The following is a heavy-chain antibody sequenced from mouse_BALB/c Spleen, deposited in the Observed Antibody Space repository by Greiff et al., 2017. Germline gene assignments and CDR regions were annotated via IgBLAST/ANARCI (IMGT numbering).Heavy chain of an antibody. CDR3: ARGRDRYDGYWYFDV. CDR1: GYAFTNYL. V-gene: IGHV1-54*01. D-gene: IGHD2-14*01. Sequence: QVQLQQSGAELVRPGTSVKVSCKASGYAFTNYLIEWVKQRPGQGLEWIGVINPGSGGTNYNEKFKGKATLTADKSSSTAYMQLSSLTSDDSAVYFCARGRDRYDGYWYFDVWGAGTTVTVSS. CDR2: INPGSGGT. J-gene: IGHJ1*01.